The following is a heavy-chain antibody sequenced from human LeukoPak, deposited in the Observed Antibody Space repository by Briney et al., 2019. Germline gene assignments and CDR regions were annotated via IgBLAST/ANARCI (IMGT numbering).Heavy chain of an antibody. Sequence: PGGSLRLSCAAPGFTFSSYAMHWVRHAPGQGLEWMGWINPNSGGTNYAQKFQGRVTMTRDTSISTAYMELSRLRSDDTAVYYCASPRYSGSWYLFDYWGQGTLVTVSS. V-gene: IGHV1-2*02. CDR2: INPNSGGT. J-gene: IGHJ4*02. CDR1: GFTFSSYA. CDR3: ASPRYSGSWYLFDY. D-gene: IGHD6-13*01.